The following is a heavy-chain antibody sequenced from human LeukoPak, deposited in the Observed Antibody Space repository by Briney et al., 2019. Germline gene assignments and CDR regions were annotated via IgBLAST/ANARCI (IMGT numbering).Heavy chain of an antibody. Sequence: SETLSLTCTVSGGSIDTSSYYWGWIRQPPGKGLEWIGSGYYSGTSYYKPSLKSRVTISVDTSKKQFSLKLSSVTAADTAVYYCARGDVYYYDSSGHLGAFDIWGQGTMVTVSS. CDR3: ARGDVYYYDSSGHLGAFDI. CDR2: GYYSGTS. D-gene: IGHD3-22*01. V-gene: IGHV4-39*07. J-gene: IGHJ3*02. CDR1: GGSIDTSSYY.